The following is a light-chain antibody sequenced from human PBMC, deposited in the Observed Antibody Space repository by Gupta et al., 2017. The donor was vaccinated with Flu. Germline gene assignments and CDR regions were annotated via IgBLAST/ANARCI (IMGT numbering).Light chain of an antibody. J-gene: IGLJ2*01. Sequence: SVPISCTGTSGDVGSYNRVSWYQQSPGTAPKLIIYEVRYRPSGVPDRFSGSKSGNTASLTISGLQAEDEADYYCASYTDTLGAVFGGGTKLTVL. CDR1: SGDVGSYNR. CDR2: EVR. CDR3: ASYTDTLGAV. V-gene: IGLV2-18*02.